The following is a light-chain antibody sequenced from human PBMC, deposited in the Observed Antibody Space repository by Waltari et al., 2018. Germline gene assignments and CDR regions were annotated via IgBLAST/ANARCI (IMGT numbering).Light chain of an antibody. CDR3: QQYYTTPHT. Sequence: DIVMTQSPESLAVSLGARATINCKSSHNVLYRYNHKNYLAWYQHKPGQPPKLRISWTATRESWVPYRFRGSGSRTDFTLPISSLQAEDVAVYYCQQYYTTPHTVGQGTKLEIK. CDR1: HNVLYRYNHKNY. CDR2: WTA. J-gene: IGKJ2*01. V-gene: IGKV4-1*01.